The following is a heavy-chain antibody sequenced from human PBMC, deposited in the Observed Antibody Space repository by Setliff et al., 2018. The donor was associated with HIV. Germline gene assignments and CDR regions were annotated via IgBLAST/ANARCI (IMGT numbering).Heavy chain of an antibody. V-gene: IGHV1-46*01. J-gene: IGHJ1*01. D-gene: IGHD6-6*01. CDR3: ARDPAPSSSASYFQH. CDR2: INHSSGST. CDR1: GYTFTSYY. Sequence: ASVNVSCKASGYTFTSYYMHWVRQAPGQGLEWMGIINHSSGSTTYAQKFQDRVTMTRDTSTTTVYMELSSLSSEDTAVYYCARDPAPSSSASYFQHWGQGTPVTVSS.